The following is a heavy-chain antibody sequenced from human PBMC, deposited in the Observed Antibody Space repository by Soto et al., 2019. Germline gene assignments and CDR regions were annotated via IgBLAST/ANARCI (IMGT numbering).Heavy chain of an antibody. Sequence: QVKLVESGGGVVLPGGSLRLSCEASGFTFNSYGMYWVRQAPGKGLDWVSHILYDGTKTYYADSVQGRFTISRDNSRNTLYLQMDRMRLEDTAVYFCVKDSAHMADHWGQGTLVIVSS. V-gene: IGHV3-30*18. CDR1: GFTFNSYG. J-gene: IGHJ4*02. CDR2: ILYDGTKT. CDR3: VKDSAHMADH.